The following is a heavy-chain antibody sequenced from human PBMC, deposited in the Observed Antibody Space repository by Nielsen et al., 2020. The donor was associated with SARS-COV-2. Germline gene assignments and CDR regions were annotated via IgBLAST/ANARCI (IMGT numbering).Heavy chain of an antibody. CDR2: ISGSGGST. J-gene: IGHJ4*02. CDR3: VGSSDFDY. D-gene: IGHD3-10*01. CDR1: GFTFSSYA. V-gene: IGHV3-23*01. Sequence: GESLMISCAASGFTFSSYAMSWVRQAPGKGLEWVSAISGSGGSTYYADSVKGRFTISRDNSKNTLYLQMNSLRAEDTAVYYCVGSSDFDYWGQGTLVTVSS.